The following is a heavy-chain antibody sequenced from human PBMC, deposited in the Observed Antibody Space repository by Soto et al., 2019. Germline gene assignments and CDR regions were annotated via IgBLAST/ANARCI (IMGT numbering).Heavy chain of an antibody. V-gene: IGHV1-2*02. CDR2: VNPSTNVA. D-gene: IGHD1-1*01. J-gene: IGHJ4*02. CDR3: ARANWNDRPLDY. CDR1: GYTFTGYY. Sequence: ASVKVSCKASGYTFTGYYMHWVRQAPGQGLEWMGWVNPSTNVANYAQKFQGRVTMTRDTSINTAYMELSRLRSDDTAVYFCARANWNDRPLDYWGQGTLVTVSS.